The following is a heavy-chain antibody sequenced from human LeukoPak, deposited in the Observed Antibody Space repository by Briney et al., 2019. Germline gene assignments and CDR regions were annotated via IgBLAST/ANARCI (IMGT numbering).Heavy chain of an antibody. Sequence: GGSLRLSCAASGSAFSRTWIHWVRQAPGKGLVWVSHIDNDAGTTTYADSVRGRFTISRDNAKNTVSLHMNSLRAEDTAVYYCASDGAYALAVWGQGTTVTVSS. CDR1: GSAFSRTW. V-gene: IGHV3-74*01. J-gene: IGHJ6*02. D-gene: IGHD1-26*01. CDR2: IDNDAGTT. CDR3: ASDGAYALAV.